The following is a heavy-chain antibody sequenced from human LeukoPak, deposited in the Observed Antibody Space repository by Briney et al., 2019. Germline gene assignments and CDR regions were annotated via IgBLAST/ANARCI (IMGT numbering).Heavy chain of an antibody. D-gene: IGHD3-10*01. CDR2: IYTSGST. V-gene: IGHV4-4*07. CDR3: ATRITMVRGVIGNDAFDI. J-gene: IGHJ3*02. CDR1: GGSISSYY. Sequence: SETLSLTCTVSGGSISSYYWSWIRQPAGKGLEWIGRIYTSGSTNCNPSLKGRVTMSVDTSKNQFSLKLSSVTAADTAVYYCATRITMVRGVIGNDAFDIWGQGTMVTVSS.